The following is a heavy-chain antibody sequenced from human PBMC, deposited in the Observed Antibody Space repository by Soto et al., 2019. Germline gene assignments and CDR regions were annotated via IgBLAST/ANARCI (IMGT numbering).Heavy chain of an antibody. V-gene: IGHV3-30*04. CDR1: GFTFTAFA. CDR2: ISYDGRDS. CDR3: AKDRYFDSYHFDY. D-gene: IGHD3-9*01. J-gene: IGHJ4*02. Sequence: QVQLVESGGGVVPPGTSLRLSCAVSGFTFTAFAIHWVPQAPGKGLEWVAVISYDGRDSHYADSVKGRLTISRDNSKNTVFLQINSLTTEDTAVYYCAKDRYFDSYHFDYWGQGTRVTVSS.